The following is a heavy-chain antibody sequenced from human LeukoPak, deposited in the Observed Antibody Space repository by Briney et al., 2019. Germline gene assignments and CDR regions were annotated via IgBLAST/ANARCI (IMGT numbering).Heavy chain of an antibody. CDR1: GGTFSSYA. CDR3: ARVCSSTSCYTDSYWYLDL. J-gene: IGHJ2*01. Sequence: SVKVSCKASGGTFSSYAISWVRQAPGQGLEWMGGIIPIFGTANYAQKFQGRVTITTDESTSTAYMELSSLRSEDTAVYYCARVCSSTSCYTDSYWYLDLWGRGTLVTVSS. CDR2: IIPIFGTA. D-gene: IGHD2-2*02. V-gene: IGHV1-69*05.